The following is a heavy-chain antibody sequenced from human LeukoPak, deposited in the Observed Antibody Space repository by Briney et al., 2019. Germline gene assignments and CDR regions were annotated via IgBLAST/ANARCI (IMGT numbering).Heavy chain of an antibody. CDR2: ITTSGST. V-gene: IGHV3-23*01. CDR3: AKAPVWNYYYGLDV. D-gene: IGHD2-21*01. J-gene: IGHJ6*02. Sequence: GESLRLSCAASGLTASHNVNNAMSWVRHAPGKGLEWVSGITTSGSTYYADSVKGRFTISRDNSNNKLYLHMDSLRAEDTAVYYCAKAPVWNYYYGLDVWGQGTTVTVSS. CDR1: GLTASHNVNNA.